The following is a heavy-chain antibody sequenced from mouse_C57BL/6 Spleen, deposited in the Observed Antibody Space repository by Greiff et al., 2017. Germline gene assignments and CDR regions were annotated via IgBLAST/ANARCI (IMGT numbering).Heavy chain of an antibody. D-gene: IGHD1-1*01. CDR2: INPGSGGT. CDR3: AITTVVADYYAMDY. Sequence: QVQLKQSGAELVRPGTSVKVSCKASGYAFTNYLIEWVKQRPGQGLEWIGVINPGSGGTNYNEKFKGKATLTADKSSSTAYMQLSSLTSEDSAVYFCAITTVVADYYAMDYWGQGTSVTVSS. V-gene: IGHV1-54*01. CDR1: GYAFTNYL. J-gene: IGHJ4*01.